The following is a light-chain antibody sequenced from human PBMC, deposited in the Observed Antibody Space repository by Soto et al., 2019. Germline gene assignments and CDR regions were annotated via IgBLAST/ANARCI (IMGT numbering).Light chain of an antibody. CDR3: QSYDNSLSGSL. CDR2: GNN. Sequence: QLVLTQPPSVSGAPGQRVTISCTGSSSNLGSYDVYWYQQLPGTAPKLLIYGNNNRPSGVPDRFSGSKSGTSASLAITGLQAEDEADYYCQSYDNSLSGSLFGGGTKLTVL. CDR1: SSNLGSYD. J-gene: IGLJ2*01. V-gene: IGLV1-40*01.